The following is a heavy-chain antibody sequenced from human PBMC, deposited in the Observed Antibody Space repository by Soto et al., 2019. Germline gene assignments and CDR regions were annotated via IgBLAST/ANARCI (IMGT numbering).Heavy chain of an antibody. Sequence: GGSLRLSCAASGFTFSSYWMSWVRQAPGKGLEWVANIKQDGSEKYYVDSVKGRFTISRDNAKNSLYLQMNSLRAEDTAVYYCARAGGFWSGYNFDYWGQGTLVTVSS. V-gene: IGHV3-7*01. CDR2: IKQDGSEK. D-gene: IGHD3-3*01. CDR3: ARAGGFWSGYNFDY. CDR1: GFTFSSYW. J-gene: IGHJ4*02.